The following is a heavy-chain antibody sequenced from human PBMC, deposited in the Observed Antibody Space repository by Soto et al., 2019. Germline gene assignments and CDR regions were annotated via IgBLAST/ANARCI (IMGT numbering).Heavy chain of an antibody. J-gene: IGHJ4*02. D-gene: IGHD6-13*01. Sequence: GSSLRLSCAASGFTFSSYGMQWVRQAPGKGLEWVAVIWYDGSNKYYADSVKGRFTISRDNSKNTLYLQMNSLRAEDTAVYYCARDTSAGTGGFDYWGQGTLVTVSS. V-gene: IGHV3-33*01. CDR3: ARDTSAGTGGFDY. CDR1: GFTFSSYG. CDR2: IWYDGSNK.